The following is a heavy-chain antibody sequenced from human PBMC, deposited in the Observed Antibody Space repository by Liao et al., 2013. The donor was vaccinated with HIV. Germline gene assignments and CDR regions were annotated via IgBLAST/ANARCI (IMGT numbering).Heavy chain of an antibody. CDR1: GGSIISSSYY. V-gene: IGHV4-39*07. CDR3: ARVYSGTFEHYYHYYMDV. J-gene: IGHJ6*03. Sequence: QLQLQESGPGLVKPSETLSLPCTVSGGSIISSSYYWGWIRQPPGKGLEWIGSMYYSGSTYYNPTLKSRVTISVDTSKNQFSLKLSSVTAADTAVYYCARVYSGTFEHYYHYYMDVWGERDHGHRLL. CDR2: MYYSGST. D-gene: IGHD1-26*01.